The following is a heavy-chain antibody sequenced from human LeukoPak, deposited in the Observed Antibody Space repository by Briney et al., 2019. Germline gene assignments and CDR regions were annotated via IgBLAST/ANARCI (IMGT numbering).Heavy chain of an antibody. Sequence: GGSLRLSCAASGFTFSSYAMSWVRQAPGRGLEWVSAISGSGGSTYYADSVKGRFTISRDNSKNTPYLQMNSLRAEDTAVYYCAKDWGDILTGFDYWGQGTLVTVSS. J-gene: IGHJ4*02. V-gene: IGHV3-23*01. CDR3: AKDWGDILTGFDY. CDR2: ISGSGGST. CDR1: GFTFSSYA. D-gene: IGHD3-9*01.